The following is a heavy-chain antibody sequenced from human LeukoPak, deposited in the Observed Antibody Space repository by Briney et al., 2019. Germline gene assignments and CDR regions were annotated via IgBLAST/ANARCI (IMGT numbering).Heavy chain of an antibody. CDR1: GFTFSSYS. CDR2: ISSSTSYI. CDR3: ARAGGSTVSHSDY. Sequence: GGSLRLSWAASGFTFSSYSMNWFRQAPGRGLEWVSSISSSTSYIYYADSVKGRFTISKDNAKNSLYLQMNSLRAEDTAVYYCARAGGSTVSHSDYWGQGTLVTVSS. D-gene: IGHD4-17*01. V-gene: IGHV3-21*01. J-gene: IGHJ4*02.